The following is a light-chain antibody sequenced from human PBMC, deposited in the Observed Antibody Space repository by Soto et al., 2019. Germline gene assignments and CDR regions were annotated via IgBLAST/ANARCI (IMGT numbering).Light chain of an antibody. J-gene: IGLJ2*01. V-gene: IGLV1-44*01. Sequence: QLVLTQPPSASGTPGQRVTISCSGSNSNIGTYTVNWFRQVPGTAPSLLIFSTHQRPSGVPDRFSGSKSDTSASLAISGLQSEDEAGYFCAAWDDRLNGVVFGGGTKLTVL. CDR3: AAWDDRLNGVV. CDR1: NSNIGTYT. CDR2: STH.